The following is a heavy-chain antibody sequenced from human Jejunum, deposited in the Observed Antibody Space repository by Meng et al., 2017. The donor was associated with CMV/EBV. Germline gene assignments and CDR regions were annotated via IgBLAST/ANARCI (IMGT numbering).Heavy chain of an antibody. D-gene: IGHD2/OR15-2a*01. V-gene: IGHV1-18*01. J-gene: IGHJ4*02. CDR2: ISGYNGYT. Sequence: NYGFGWVRQAPGQGLEWMGWISGYNGYTTYAQKFQDRVTMTTDTSMTTAYMELRSLTSDDTAVYYCARDVRTGRISQSFGIVTYFDHWGQGTLVTVSS. CDR1: NYG. CDR3: ARDVRTGRISQSFGIVTYFDH.